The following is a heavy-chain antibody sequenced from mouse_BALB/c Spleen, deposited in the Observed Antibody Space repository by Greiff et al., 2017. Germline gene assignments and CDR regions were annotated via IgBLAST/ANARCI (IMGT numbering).Heavy chain of an antibody. Sequence: DVKLVESGGGLVKPGGSLKLSCAASGFTFSSYAMSWVRQTPEKRLEWVASISSGGSTYYPDSVKGRFTISRDNARNILYLQMSSLRSEDTAMYYCARGGTTAHFDYWGQGTTLTVSS. J-gene: IGHJ2*01. CDR1: GFTFSSYA. CDR2: ISSGGST. V-gene: IGHV5-6-5*01. CDR3: ARGGTTAHFDY. D-gene: IGHD1-2*01.